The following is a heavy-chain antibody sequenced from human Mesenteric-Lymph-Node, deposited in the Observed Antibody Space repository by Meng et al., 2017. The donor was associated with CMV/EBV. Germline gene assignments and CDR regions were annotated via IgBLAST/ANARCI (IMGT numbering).Heavy chain of an antibody. CDR2: IRSKGNADAT. Sequence: GESLKISCAASGFTFSGSAMHWVRQASGKGLEWVGRIRSKGNADATAYAASVRGRFTISRDDLKNTAYLQMDSLKTEDTAVYYCTREGTAAGRYPMDVWGQGTTVTVSS. J-gene: IGHJ6*02. V-gene: IGHV3-73*01. D-gene: IGHD6-13*01. CDR3: TREGTAAGRYPMDV. CDR1: GFTFSGSA.